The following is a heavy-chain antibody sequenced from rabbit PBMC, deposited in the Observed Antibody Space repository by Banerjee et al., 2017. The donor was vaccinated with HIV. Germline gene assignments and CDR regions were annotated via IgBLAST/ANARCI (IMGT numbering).Heavy chain of an antibody. CDR1: GIDFTNYG. J-gene: IGHJ4*01. V-gene: IGHV1S47*01. D-gene: IGHD4-1*01. CDR3: TRLEVVAGVYYFNL. CDR2: IYPGFDMT. Sequence: ELVESGGGLVQPGESLKLSCKASGIDFTNYGISWVRQAPGKGPEWIGYIYPGFDMTNYATSVKGRFTISSDNAQNTVTLQMTSLTASDTATYFCTRLEVVAGVYYFNLWGPGTLVTVS.